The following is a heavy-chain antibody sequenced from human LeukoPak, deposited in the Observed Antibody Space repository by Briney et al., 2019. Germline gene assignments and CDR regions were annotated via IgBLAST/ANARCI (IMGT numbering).Heavy chain of an antibody. D-gene: IGHD4-11*01. V-gene: IGHV3-7*01. Sequence: PGGSLRLSCAPSGFTFSSYWMSWVRQAPGKGLEWVANIKQDGSEKYYVDSVKGRFTISRDNAKNSLYLQMNSLRAEDTAVYYCARDPYRMLATVTTGVAFDIWGQGTMVTVSS. J-gene: IGHJ3*02. CDR3: ARDPYRMLATVTTGVAFDI. CDR2: IKQDGSEK. CDR1: GFTFSSYW.